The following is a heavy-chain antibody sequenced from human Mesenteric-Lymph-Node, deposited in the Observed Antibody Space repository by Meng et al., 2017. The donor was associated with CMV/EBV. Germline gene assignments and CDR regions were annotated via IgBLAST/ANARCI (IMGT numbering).Heavy chain of an antibody. V-gene: IGHV3-74*01. Sequence: GGSLRLSCAASGFSFSNYDMHWVRQAPGKGLVWVSRINSDGSSTSYADSVKGRFTISRDNAKNTLYLQMNSLRAEDTAVYYCAKEGVDTAMVGGAFDIWGQGTMVTVSS. CDR2: INSDGSST. J-gene: IGHJ3*02. CDR3: AKEGVDTAMVGGAFDI. D-gene: IGHD5-18*01. CDR1: GFSFSNYD.